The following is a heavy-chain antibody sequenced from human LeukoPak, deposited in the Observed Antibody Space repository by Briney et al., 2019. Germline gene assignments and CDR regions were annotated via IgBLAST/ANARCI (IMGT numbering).Heavy chain of an antibody. D-gene: IGHD3-10*01. CDR3: GRALLGGSDIYTPFSY. CDR1: GYTFTGYY. Sequence: ASVKVSCKASGYTFTGYYMHWVRQAPGQGLEWMGWISGSNGNTNYAQKFQGRVSMTADTSTSTAYMELRSLRSDDTAVYYCGRALLGGSDIYTPFSYWGQGTLVTVSS. V-gene: IGHV1-18*04. CDR2: ISGSNGNT. J-gene: IGHJ4*02.